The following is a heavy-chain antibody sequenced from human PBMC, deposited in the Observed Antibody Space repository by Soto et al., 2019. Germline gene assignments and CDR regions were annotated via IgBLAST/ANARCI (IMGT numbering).Heavy chain of an antibody. CDR3: ARGGSGCGSGSYSYYYGMDV. D-gene: IGHD3-10*01. J-gene: IGHJ6*02. V-gene: IGHV4-34*01. Sequence: PSETLSLTCAVYGGSFSGYYWSWIRQPPGKGLEWIGEINHSGSTNYNPSLKSRVTISVDTSKNQFSLKLSSVTAADTAVYYCARGGSGCGSGSYSYYYGMDVWGQGTTVAVSS. CDR1: GGSFSGYY. CDR2: INHSGST.